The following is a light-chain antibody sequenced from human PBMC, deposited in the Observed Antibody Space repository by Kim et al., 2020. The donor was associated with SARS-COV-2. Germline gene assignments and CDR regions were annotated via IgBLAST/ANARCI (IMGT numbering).Light chain of an antibody. CDR1: NIGSKN. V-gene: IGLV3-9*01. CDR2: RDN. Sequence: SYELTQPLSVSVALGQTAKITCGGDNIGSKNVHWYQQKPGLAPVVVIYRDNDRPSEIPERFSGSNSENTATLTISRARAGDEADYYCQVWDSTSYVFGTGTKVTVL. J-gene: IGLJ1*01. CDR3: QVWDSTSYV.